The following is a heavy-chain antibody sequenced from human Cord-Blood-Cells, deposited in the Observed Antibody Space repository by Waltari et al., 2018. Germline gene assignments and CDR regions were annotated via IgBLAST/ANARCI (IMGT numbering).Heavy chain of an antibody. CDR1: GFSLSNPTMG. Sequence: QVSLKESGPVLVTPTETLTLTCTVSGFSLSNPTMGVSWIRQPPGKALEWLAHIFSNDETSYSTSLKSRLTISKDTSKSQVVLTMTNMDPVDTATYYCARINGDYWYFDLWGRGTLVTVSS. CDR3: ARINGDYWYFDL. D-gene: IGHD3-10*01. V-gene: IGHV2-26*01. J-gene: IGHJ2*01. CDR2: IFSNDET.